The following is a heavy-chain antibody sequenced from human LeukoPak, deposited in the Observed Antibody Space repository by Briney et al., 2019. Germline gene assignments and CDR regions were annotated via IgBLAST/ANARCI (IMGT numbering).Heavy chain of an antibody. CDR1: GGTFSSYA. CDR3: AGDRSYSGSSTHIDY. CDR2: IIPIFGTA. J-gene: IGHJ4*02. V-gene: IGHV1-69*05. Sequence: GSSVKVSCKASGGTFSSYAISWVRQAPGQGLEWMGRIIPIFGTANYVQKFQGRVTITTDESTRTAYMELSSLRSEDTAVYYCAGDRSYSGSSTHIDYWGQGTLVTVSS. D-gene: IGHD1-26*01.